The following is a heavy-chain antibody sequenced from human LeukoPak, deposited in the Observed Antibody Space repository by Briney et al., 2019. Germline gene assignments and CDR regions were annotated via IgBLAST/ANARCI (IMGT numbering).Heavy chain of an antibody. J-gene: IGHJ4*02. CDR2: IYTSGST. CDR3: ARDREGIAARRYYFDY. CDR1: GGSISSYY. V-gene: IGHV4-4*07. Sequence: PSETLSLTCTVSGGSISSYYWSWIRQPAGKGLEWIGRIYTSGSTNYNPSLKSRVTMSVDTSKNQFSLKLSSATAADTAVYYCARDREGIAARRYYFDYWGQGTLVTVSS. D-gene: IGHD6-6*01.